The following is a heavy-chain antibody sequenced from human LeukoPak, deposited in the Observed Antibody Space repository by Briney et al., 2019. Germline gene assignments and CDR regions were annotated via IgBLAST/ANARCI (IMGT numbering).Heavy chain of an antibody. CDR1: GYTFTSYY. Sequence: GASAKVSCKASGYTFTSYYMHWVRQAPGQGLEWMGIINPSGGSTSYAQKFQGRVTMTRDTSTSTVYMELSSLRSEDTAVYYCARADIVVVPAATLRYWGQGTLVTVSS. CDR2: INPSGGST. J-gene: IGHJ4*02. V-gene: IGHV1-46*03. D-gene: IGHD2-2*01. CDR3: ARADIVVVPAATLRY.